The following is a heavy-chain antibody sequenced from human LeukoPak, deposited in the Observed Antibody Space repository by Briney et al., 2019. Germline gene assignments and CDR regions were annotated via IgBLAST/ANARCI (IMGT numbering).Heavy chain of an antibody. J-gene: IGHJ6*03. CDR1: GFIFDDYD. Sequence: GGSLRLSCAAFGFIFDDYDMSWVRQAPGKGLEWVSGINWNGGSTSYADSVKGRFTISRDNAKNSLYLQMNSLRAEDTALYYCARVQLVDYYYYSYMDVWGKGTTVTVSS. CDR2: INWNGGST. D-gene: IGHD6-6*01. V-gene: IGHV3-20*04. CDR3: ARVQLVDYYYYSYMDV.